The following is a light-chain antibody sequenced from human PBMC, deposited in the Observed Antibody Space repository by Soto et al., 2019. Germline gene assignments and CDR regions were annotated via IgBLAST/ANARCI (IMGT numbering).Light chain of an antibody. J-gene: IGKJ5*01. CDR2: AAS. CDR1: QGISSY. Sequence: AIRMTQSPSSFSASTGDRVTITCRASQGISSYLAWYQQKPGKAPKLLIYAASTLQSGVPSRFSGSGSGTDFTLTISCLQSEDFATYYCQQYGSSITFGQGTRLEIK. CDR3: QQYGSSIT. V-gene: IGKV1-8*01.